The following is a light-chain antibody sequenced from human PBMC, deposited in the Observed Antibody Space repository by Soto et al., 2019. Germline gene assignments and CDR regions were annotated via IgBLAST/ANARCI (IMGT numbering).Light chain of an antibody. CDR1: SSDVGSYDF. CDR3: SSYSSSTVRYV. V-gene: IGLV2-14*01. CDR2: EVS. Sequence: QSVLTQPASVSGSPGQSITMSCTGTSSDVGSYDFVSWYQQHPGKAPKLLIYEVSNRPSGVSARFSGSKSDNTASVTISGLQAADEADYFCSSYSSSTVRYVFGSGTKVTVL. J-gene: IGLJ1*01.